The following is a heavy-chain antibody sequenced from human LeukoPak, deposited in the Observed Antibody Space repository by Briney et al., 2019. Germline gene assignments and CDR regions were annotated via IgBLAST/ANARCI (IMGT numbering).Heavy chain of an antibody. V-gene: IGHV3-23*01. CDR2: ISGSGGST. CDR3: AKVFRGRGYCSGGSCLVNGPFDP. J-gene: IGHJ5*02. CDR1: GFTFSSYA. Sequence: GGSLRLSCAASGFTFSSYAMSWVRQAPGKGLEWVSAISGSGGSTYYADSVKGRFTISRDNSKNTLYLQMNSLRAEDTAVYYCAKVFRGRGYCSGGSCLVNGPFDPWGQGTLVTVSS. D-gene: IGHD2-15*01.